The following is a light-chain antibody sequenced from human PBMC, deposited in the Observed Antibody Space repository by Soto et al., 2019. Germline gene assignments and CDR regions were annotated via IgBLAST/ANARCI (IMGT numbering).Light chain of an antibody. J-gene: IGKJ4*01. V-gene: IGKV3-15*01. Sequence: EIVMTQSPATLSVSPGERATLSCRASQSVSSNLAWYQQKPGQAPRLLIYGASTRATGIPARVSGSGSGTEFTLSISSLQSEDFAVYYGQQYNNWPLTFGGGTKVEIK. CDR2: GAS. CDR3: QQYNNWPLT. CDR1: QSVSSN.